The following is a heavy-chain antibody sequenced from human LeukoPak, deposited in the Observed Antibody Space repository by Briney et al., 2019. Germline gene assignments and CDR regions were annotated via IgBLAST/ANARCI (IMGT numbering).Heavy chain of an antibody. CDR1: GFTFSSSW. CDR2: IHSDGSTT. D-gene: IGHD2-2*02. Sequence: GGSLRLSCAASGFTFSSSWMHWVRQAPGKGLVWVSRIHSDGSTTDYADSVKGRFTISRDNAKNTLYLQMNNLRAEDTAVYYCARDRAYCSPTSCYTNHFDYWGQGTLVTVSS. J-gene: IGHJ4*02. CDR3: ARDRAYCSPTSCYTNHFDY. V-gene: IGHV3-74*01.